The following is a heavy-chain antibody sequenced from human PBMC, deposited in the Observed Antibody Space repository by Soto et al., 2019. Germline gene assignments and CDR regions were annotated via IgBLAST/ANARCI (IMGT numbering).Heavy chain of an antibody. Sequence: QVQLVQSGAEVKKPGSSVKVSCEASGGTFSSFGFNWVRQAPGQGLEWMGGIIPLFGTANYAEKFQGRVTISADEGTSTASMELIGLRSEDTAIYYCARDRSMDGYNSRSFDYWGQGTLVTVS. D-gene: IGHD5-12*01. CDR3: ARDRSMDGYNSRSFDY. V-gene: IGHV1-69*01. J-gene: IGHJ4*02. CDR2: IIPLFGTA. CDR1: GGTFSSFG.